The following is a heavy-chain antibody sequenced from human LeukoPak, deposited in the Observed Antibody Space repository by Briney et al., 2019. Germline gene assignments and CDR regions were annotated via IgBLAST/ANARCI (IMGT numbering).Heavy chain of an antibody. J-gene: IGHJ4*02. D-gene: IGHD2-21*02. CDR3: AKWGCSGSDCYPFDY. V-gene: IGHV3-7*03. CDR1: AFIFSSYL. Sequence: GGSLRLSCEGSAFIFSSYLMSWVRQSPGRGLEWVANIKQDGSEKYYVDSVEGRFTISRDNAKNTLYLQMNSLRAEDTAVYYCAKWGCSGSDCYPFDYWGQGTLVTVSS. CDR2: IKQDGSEK.